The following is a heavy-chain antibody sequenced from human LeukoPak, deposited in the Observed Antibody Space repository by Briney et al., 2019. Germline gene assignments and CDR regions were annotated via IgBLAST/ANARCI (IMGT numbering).Heavy chain of an antibody. CDR1: GGSFSGYY. CDR3: ARDYYDSSGYYPSWFDP. J-gene: IGHJ5*02. CDR2: INHSGST. D-gene: IGHD3-22*01. V-gene: IGHV4-34*01. Sequence: SETPSLTCAVYGGSFSGYYWSWIRQPPGKGLEWIGEINHSGSTNYNPSLKSRVTISVDTSKNQFSLKLSSVTAADTAVYYCARDYYDSSGYYPSWFDPWGQGTLVTVSS.